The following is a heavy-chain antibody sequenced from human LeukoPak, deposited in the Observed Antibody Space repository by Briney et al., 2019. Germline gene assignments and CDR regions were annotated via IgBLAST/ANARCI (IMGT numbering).Heavy chain of an antibody. D-gene: IGHD3-22*01. Sequence: GGSLRLSCAASGFTFSSYSMNWVRQAPGKGLEWVSYISSSSSTIYYADSVKGRFTISRDNAKNSLYLQMNSLRAEDTAVYYCARAPEYYYDSSGYYHDAFDIWGQGTMVTVSS. CDR2: ISSSSSTI. V-gene: IGHV3-48*01. CDR3: ARAPEYYYDSSGYYHDAFDI. J-gene: IGHJ3*02. CDR1: GFTFSSYS.